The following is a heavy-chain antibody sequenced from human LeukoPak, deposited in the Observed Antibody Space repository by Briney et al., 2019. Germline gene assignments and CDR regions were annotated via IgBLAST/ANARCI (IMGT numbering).Heavy chain of an antibody. V-gene: IGHV1-69*04. CDR1: GDTFSYYA. CDR3: ARGWVGITMVRGRPVWAFDI. J-gene: IGHJ3*02. D-gene: IGHD3-10*01. Sequence: AASVKVSCKASGDTFSYYAISWVRQAPGQGLEWMGRIVPIFSEANYAQKFQGRVTLTADKSTTTAYMEVTSLRSEDTAVYFCARGWVGITMVRGRPVWAFDIWGQGTMVTVSS. CDR2: IVPIFSEA.